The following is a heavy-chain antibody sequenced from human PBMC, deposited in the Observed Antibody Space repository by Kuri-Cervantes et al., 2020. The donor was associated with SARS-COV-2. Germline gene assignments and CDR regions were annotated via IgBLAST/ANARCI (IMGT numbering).Heavy chain of an antibody. CDR3: AKGGDFWSGFTYFDS. J-gene: IGHJ4*02. V-gene: IGHV3-30*18. CDR1: GFTFSSYG. Sequence: GESLKISCAASGFTFSSYGMHWVRQAPGKGLEWVALLSNDGAHEYYADSVKGRFTISRDNFKNTLFLQMNSLRSEDTAMYYCAKGGDFWSGFTYFDSCGPGTLVTVSS. D-gene: IGHD3-3*01. CDR2: LSNDGAHE.